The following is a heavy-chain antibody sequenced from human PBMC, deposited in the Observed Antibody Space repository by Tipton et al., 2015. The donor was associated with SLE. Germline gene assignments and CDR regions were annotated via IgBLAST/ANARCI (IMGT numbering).Heavy chain of an antibody. V-gene: IGHV4-4*09. CDR3: AREDIVVVPAALRHNWFDP. J-gene: IGHJ5*02. D-gene: IGHD2-2*01. Sequence: TLSLTCTVSGGSISTYYWSWIRQPPGRGLEWIGYIFTSGNTNYNPSLKSRVTISVDTSKNQFSLKLSSLTAADTAVYYCAREDIVVVPAALRHNWFDPWGQGTLVTVSS. CDR1: GGSISTYY. CDR2: IFTSGNT.